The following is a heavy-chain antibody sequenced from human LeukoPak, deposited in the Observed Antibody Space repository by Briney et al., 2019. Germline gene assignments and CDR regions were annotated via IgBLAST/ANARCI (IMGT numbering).Heavy chain of an antibody. J-gene: IGHJ5*02. V-gene: IGHV4-59*08. D-gene: IGHD3-16*02. CDR2: IYDNGYT. CDR3: ARRAFGGVIAANWFDP. Sequence: SETLSLTCTVSGGSMSTYYWSWIRQPPGRGLEWIGYIYDNGYTHYNPSLKSRVSISLDTSKSQFSLNLSSVTAADTAVYYCARRAFGGVIAANWFDPWGQGTLVTVSS. CDR1: GGSMSTYY.